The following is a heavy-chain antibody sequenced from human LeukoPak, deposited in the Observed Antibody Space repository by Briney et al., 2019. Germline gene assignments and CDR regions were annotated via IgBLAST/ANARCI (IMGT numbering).Heavy chain of an antibody. Sequence: GGSLRLSCAASGFTFSNYWMSWVRQAPGKGLEWVANIKQDGSEKYYVDSVKGRFTISRDNAKNSLYLQMNSLRAEDTAVYYCARDFYGSGSYYDLQFDYWGQGTLVTVSS. CDR3: ARDFYGSGSYYDLQFDY. V-gene: IGHV3-7*01. J-gene: IGHJ4*02. D-gene: IGHD3-10*01. CDR1: GFTFSNYW. CDR2: IKQDGSEK.